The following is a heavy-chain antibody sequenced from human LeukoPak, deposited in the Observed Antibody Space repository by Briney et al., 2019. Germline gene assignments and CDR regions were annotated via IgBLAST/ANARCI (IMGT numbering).Heavy chain of an antibody. D-gene: IGHD5-24*01. V-gene: IGHV4-34*01. CDR2: INHSGST. Sequence: SETLSLTCAVYGGSFSGYYWSWIRQPPGKGLEWIGEINHSGSTNYNPSLKSRVTISVDTSKNQFSLKLSSVTAADTAVYYCATVRDGYNDYWGQGTLVTVSS. CDR1: GGSFSGYY. CDR3: ATVRDGYNDY. J-gene: IGHJ4*02.